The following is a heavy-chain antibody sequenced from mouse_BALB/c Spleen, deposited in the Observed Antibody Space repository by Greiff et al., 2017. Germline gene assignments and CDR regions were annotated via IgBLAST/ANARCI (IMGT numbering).Heavy chain of an antibody. CDR3: TRESYYRYDDYAMDY. CDR1: GYSFTSYW. J-gene: IGHJ4*01. Sequence: EVQLQQSGTVLARPGASVKMSCKASGYSFTSYWMHWVKQRPGQGLEWIGAIYPGNSDTSYNQKFKGKAKLTAVTSASTAYMELSSLTNEDSAVYYCTRESYYRYDDYAMDYWGQGTSVTVSS. V-gene: IGHV1-5*01. CDR2: IYPGNSDT. D-gene: IGHD2-14*01.